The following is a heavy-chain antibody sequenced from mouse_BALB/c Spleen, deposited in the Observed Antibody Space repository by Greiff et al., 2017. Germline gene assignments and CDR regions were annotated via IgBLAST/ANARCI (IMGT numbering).Heavy chain of an antibody. Sequence: EVKLMESGGGLVKPGGSLKLSCAASGFAFSSYDMSWVRQTPEKRLEWVAYISSGGGSTYYPDTVKGRFTISRDNAKNTLYLQMSSLKSEDTAMYYCARLKDAMDYWGQGTSVTVSS. CDR2: ISSGGGST. CDR1: GFAFSSYD. J-gene: IGHJ4*01. CDR3: ARLKDAMDY. V-gene: IGHV5-12-1*01.